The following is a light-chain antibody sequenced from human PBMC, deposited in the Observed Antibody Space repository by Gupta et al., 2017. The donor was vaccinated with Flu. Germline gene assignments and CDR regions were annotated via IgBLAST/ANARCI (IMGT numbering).Light chain of an antibody. J-gene: IGKJ1*01. V-gene: IGKV3-15*01. CDR3: QQYTNLPRT. CDR2: GAS. CDR1: PSVSSN. Sequence: IVMTQSPATLSESPGERATLSCWASPSVSSNLAWYQQTPGQGPRLLIHGASTRATGIPARFSGSCAGTEFTLTISILQSEDFAVYYCQQYTNLPRTFGQGTRVEIK.